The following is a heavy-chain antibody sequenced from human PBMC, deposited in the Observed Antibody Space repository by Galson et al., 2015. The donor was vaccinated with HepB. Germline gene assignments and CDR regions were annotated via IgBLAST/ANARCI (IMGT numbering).Heavy chain of an antibody. D-gene: IGHD3-9*01. CDR1: GYTFTNYA. CDR3: ARVFYDTSTGYYDAFDI. J-gene: IGHJ3*02. Sequence: SVKVSCKASGYTFTNYAMHWVRQAPGQRLEWMGWINAGNGNTRYSQKFQGRVTITRDTPASTAYMELSSLRSEDTAVYYCARVFYDTSTGYYDAFDIWGQGTLVTVSS. V-gene: IGHV1-3*01. CDR2: INAGNGNT.